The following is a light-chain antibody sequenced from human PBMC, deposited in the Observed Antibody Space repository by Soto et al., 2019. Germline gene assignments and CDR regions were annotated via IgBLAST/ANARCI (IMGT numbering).Light chain of an antibody. Sequence: QSPLTQPASVSGSLGQSITISCTGTISDVGGFNYVSWYQQHPGKAPKLMIYEVSNRPSGVSNRFSGSKSGNTASLTISGLQAEDEADYYCSSYTSSSTYVFGSGTKVTV. CDR3: SSYTSSSTYV. J-gene: IGLJ1*01. CDR2: EVS. CDR1: ISDVGGFNY. V-gene: IGLV2-14*01.